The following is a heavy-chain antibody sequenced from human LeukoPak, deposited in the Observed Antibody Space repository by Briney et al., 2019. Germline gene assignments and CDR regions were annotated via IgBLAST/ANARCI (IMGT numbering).Heavy chain of an antibody. CDR3: AVRWFGELYPYY. CDR1: GYTFTGYY. D-gene: IGHD3-10*01. CDR2: INPNSGGT. Sequence: RASVKVSCKASGYTFTGYYMHWVRQAPGQGLEWMGWINPNSGGTNYAQKFQDRVTMTRDTSISTAYMELSRLRSDDTAVYYCAVRWFGELYPYYWGQGTLVTVSS. J-gene: IGHJ4*02. V-gene: IGHV1-2*02.